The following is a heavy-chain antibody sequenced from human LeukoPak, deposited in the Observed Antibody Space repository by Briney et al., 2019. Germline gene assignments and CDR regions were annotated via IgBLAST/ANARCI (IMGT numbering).Heavy chain of an antibody. J-gene: IGHJ4*02. V-gene: IGHV3-43*02. CDR2: MSGDGSAT. CDR3: AKGNSTFSFTFDY. CDR1: GFTFSSYG. Sequence: GRSLRLSCAASGFTFSSYGMHWVRQAPGKGLEWVSLMSGDGSATHYSDSVKGRFTISRDNSKNSLYLQMSGLRVEDTAFYYCAKGNSTFSFTFDYWGQGALVTVSS. D-gene: IGHD2/OR15-2a*01.